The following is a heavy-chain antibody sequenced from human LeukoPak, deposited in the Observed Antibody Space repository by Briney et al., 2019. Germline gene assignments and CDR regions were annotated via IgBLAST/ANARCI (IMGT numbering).Heavy chain of an antibody. Sequence: ASVKVSRKASGYTFNNYFISWVRQVPGQGLEWVGWISPHSHTTHYAEKVQGRVTMTTDTSTTTVYMEVRSLRPDDTAVYFCARGHTMYYWGQGTPVTVSS. CDR3: ARGHTMYY. J-gene: IGHJ4*02. D-gene: IGHD3-10*02. CDR2: ISPHSHTT. CDR1: GYTFNNYF. V-gene: IGHV1-18*01.